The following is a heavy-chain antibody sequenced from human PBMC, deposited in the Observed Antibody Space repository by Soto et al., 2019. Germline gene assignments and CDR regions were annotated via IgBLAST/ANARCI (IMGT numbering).Heavy chain of an antibody. CDR2: IIPILGIA. D-gene: IGHD2-2*01. V-gene: IGHV1-69*02. Sequence: ASVKVSCKASGGTFSSYTISWVRQAPGQGLEWMGRIIPILGIANYAQKFQGRVTITADKSTSTAYMELSSLRSEDTAVYYCARGYCSSTSCYYYYYMDVWGKGTTVTVSS. CDR3: ARGYCSSTSCYYYYYMDV. CDR1: GGTFSSYT. J-gene: IGHJ6*03.